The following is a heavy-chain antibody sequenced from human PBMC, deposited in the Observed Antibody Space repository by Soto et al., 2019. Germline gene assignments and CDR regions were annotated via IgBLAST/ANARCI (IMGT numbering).Heavy chain of an antibody. V-gene: IGHV3-30-3*01. CDR2: ISYDGSNK. CDR1: GFTFSSYA. J-gene: IGHJ6*02. Sequence: GGSLRLSCVASGFTFSSYAMHWVRQAPGKGLEWVAVISYDGSNKYYADSVKGRFTISRDNSKNTLYLQMNSLRAEDTAVYYCARCIAAADKYYYNGMDVWGQGTTVTVSS. D-gene: IGHD6-13*01. CDR3: ARCIAAADKYYYNGMDV.